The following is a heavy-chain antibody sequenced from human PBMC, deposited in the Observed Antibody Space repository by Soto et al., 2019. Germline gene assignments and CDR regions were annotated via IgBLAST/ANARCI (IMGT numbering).Heavy chain of an antibody. Sequence: SETLSRSCTVSGGSITYYSWVWIRQPAGKGLEWIGRIFSSGSTNYSPSLKGRITMSLDTSKNQFSLKLNSATATDTAVYFCARDQGVVVTADNWFDPWGQGILVTVSS. CDR1: GGSITYYS. CDR2: IFSSGST. J-gene: IGHJ5*02. V-gene: IGHV4-4*07. D-gene: IGHD2-21*02. CDR3: ARDQGVVVTADNWFDP.